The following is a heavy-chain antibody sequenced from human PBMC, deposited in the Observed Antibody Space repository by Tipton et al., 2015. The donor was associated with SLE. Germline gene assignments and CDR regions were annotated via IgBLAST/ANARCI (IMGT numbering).Heavy chain of an antibody. V-gene: IGHV3-20*04. Sequence: SLRLSCAASGFSFDEYGMSWVRQVPGKGLEWVSGINRNGDKSGYADSVKGRFTIARDNSIKSLYLQMNSVTTEDTALYYCARTLGYCSKTTCSPFDLWGQGTLVTVSS. CDR3: ARTLGYCSKTTCSPFDL. CDR1: GFSFDEYG. CDR2: INRNGDKS. D-gene: IGHD2-2*01. J-gene: IGHJ4*02.